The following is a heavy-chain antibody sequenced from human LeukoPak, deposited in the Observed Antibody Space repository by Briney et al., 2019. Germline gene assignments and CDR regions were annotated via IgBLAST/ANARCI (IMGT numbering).Heavy chain of an antibody. V-gene: IGHV4-39*07. CDR2: IYYSGST. CDR3: ARDQGYCSSTSCRYFDC. Sequence: SETLSLTCTVSGGSISSSSYYWGWIRQPPGKGLEWIGSIYYSGSTYYNPSLKSRVTISVDTSKNQFSLKLSSVTAADTAVYYCARDQGYCSSTSCRYFDCWGQGTLVTVSS. CDR1: GGSISSSSYY. J-gene: IGHJ4*02. D-gene: IGHD2-2*01.